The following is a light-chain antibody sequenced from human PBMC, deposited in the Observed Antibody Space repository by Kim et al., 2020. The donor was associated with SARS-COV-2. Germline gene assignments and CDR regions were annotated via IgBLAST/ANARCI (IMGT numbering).Light chain of an antibody. Sequence: DIQMTQSPSSLSASVGDRVTITCRTSQSVSPSLNWYQHRPGEAPNLLIYAASTLQSGVPSRFSGSGSGTDFTLTISSLQPEDFATYYCQQSHRFPYTFGQGTKLEIK. CDR2: AAS. CDR1: QSVSPS. J-gene: IGKJ2*01. CDR3: QQSHRFPYT. V-gene: IGKV1-39*01.